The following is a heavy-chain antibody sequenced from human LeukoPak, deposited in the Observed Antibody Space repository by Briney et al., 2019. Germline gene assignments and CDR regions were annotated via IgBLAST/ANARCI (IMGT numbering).Heavy chain of an antibody. CDR3: ARGRLMVFAIDFFDP. CDR2: IYHTGNT. V-gene: IGHV4-30-2*01. D-gene: IGHD2-8*01. J-gene: IGHJ5*02. CDR1: GGSISSGGYS. Sequence: PSETLSLTCAVFGGSISSGGYSWSWIRQPPGKGLEWIGYIYHTGNTYQNPSLTSRVTMAVDKSKNQFSLKMTSVTAADTAVYYCARGRLMVFAIDFFDPWGQGTLVTVSS.